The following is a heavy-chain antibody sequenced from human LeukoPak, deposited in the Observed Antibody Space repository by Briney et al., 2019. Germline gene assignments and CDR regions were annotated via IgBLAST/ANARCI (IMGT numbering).Heavy chain of an antibody. J-gene: IGHJ4*02. CDR1: GGSISSSSYY. CDR2: SYYSGST. D-gene: IGHD1-26*01. Sequence: SETLSLTCTVSGGSISSSSYYWGWSRQPPGKGLEWIGSSYYSGSTYDNASLKSTVTTSVDTSKNQFSLKLSSVTAADTAVYYCASVGIVGSYDYWGQGTLVTVSS. V-gene: IGHV4-39*07. CDR3: ASVGIVGSYDY.